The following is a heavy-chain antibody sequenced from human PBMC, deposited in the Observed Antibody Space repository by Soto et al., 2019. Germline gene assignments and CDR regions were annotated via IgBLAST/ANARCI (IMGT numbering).Heavy chain of an antibody. D-gene: IGHD2-15*01. V-gene: IGHV3-33*01. CDR3: ASEYCSGGRCYYYGMDV. Sequence: QVQLVESGGGVVQPGRSLRLSCAASGFTFSSYGMHWVRQAPDKGLEWVAVIWNDGSNKYYADSVKGRFTISRDNSKNTLYRQMTSLRAEDTAVYYCASEYCSGGRCYYYGMDVWGQGTTVTVS. CDR2: IWNDGSNK. CDR1: GFTFSSYG. J-gene: IGHJ6*02.